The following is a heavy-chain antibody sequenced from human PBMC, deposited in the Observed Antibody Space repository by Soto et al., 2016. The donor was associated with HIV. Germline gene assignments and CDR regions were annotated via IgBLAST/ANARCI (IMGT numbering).Heavy chain of an antibody. Sequence: QVQLVQSGAEMKKPGASVKVSCKASGYTLNTYGISWVRQAPGQGLEWMGWISSYDRNTNYAQKFQGGVTMTTDTSTNTAYLDLTSLRSDDTAVYFCAREEARIAASMYWGQGTLDTVSS. CDR1: GYTLNTYG. V-gene: IGHV1-18*01. D-gene: IGHD6-25*01. CDR2: ISSYDRNT. CDR3: AREEARIAASMY. J-gene: IGHJ4*02.